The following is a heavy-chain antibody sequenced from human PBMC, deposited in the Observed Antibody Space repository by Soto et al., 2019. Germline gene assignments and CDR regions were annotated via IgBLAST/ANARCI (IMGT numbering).Heavy chain of an antibody. CDR1: RGSVSSGSYY. Sequence: PWGTLSLTCTVSRGSVSSGSYYWGWIRQPPGKGLEWIGYIYYSGSTNYNPSLKSRVTISVDTSKTQFSLKLSSVTATDTAVYYCAIYLNVYGATNSFDFWGQGTMVTGSS. CDR3: AIYLNVYGATNSFDF. J-gene: IGHJ3*01. CDR2: IYYSGST. D-gene: IGHD4-17*01. V-gene: IGHV4-61*01.